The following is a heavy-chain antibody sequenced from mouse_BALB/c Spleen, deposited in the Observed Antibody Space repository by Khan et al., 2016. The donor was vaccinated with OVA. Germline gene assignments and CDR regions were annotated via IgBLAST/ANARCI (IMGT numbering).Heavy chain of an antibody. Sequence: QIQLVQSGPELKKPGETVKISCKASGYTFTNYGMNWVKQAPGKGLKWMGWINTYTGKPTYADDFKGRFAFSLDTSASTASLQINNLKNEDTATDFCARVWFNGTIDYWGQGTAVTVSS. CDR3: ARVWFNGTIDY. J-gene: IGHJ4*01. CDR1: GYTFTNYG. CDR2: INTYTGKP. V-gene: IGHV9-3-1*01. D-gene: IGHD1-1*02.